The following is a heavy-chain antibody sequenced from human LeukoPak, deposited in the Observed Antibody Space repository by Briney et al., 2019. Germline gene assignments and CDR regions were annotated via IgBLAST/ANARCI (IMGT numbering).Heavy chain of an antibody. CDR3: AGKGGSYYYYYMDV. CDR1: GGSISSSSYY. D-gene: IGHD1-26*01. CDR2: IYYSGST. Sequence: PSETLSLTCTVSGGSISSSSYYWGWIRQPPGKGLEWIGSIYYSGSTYYNPSLKSRVTIPVDTSKNQFSLKLSSVTAADTAVYYCAGKGGSYYYYYMDVWGKGTTVTVSS. J-gene: IGHJ6*03. V-gene: IGHV4-39*07.